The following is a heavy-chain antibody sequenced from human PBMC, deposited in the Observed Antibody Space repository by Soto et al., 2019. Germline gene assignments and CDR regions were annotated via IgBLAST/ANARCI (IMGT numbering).Heavy chain of an antibody. D-gene: IGHD5-12*01. CDR1: GGTFSSYA. V-gene: IGHV1-69*13. CDR3: ACFGYRGYETCFDF. J-gene: IGHJ4*02. Sequence: SVKVSCKASGGTFSSYAISWVRQAPGQGLEWMGGIIPIFGTANYAQKFQGRVTITADESTSTAYMELSSLRSEDTAVYYCACFGYRGYETCFDFWGQGTLVTVSS. CDR2: IIPIFGTA.